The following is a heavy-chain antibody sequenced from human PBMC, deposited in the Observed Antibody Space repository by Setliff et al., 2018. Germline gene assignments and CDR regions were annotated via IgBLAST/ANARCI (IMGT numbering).Heavy chain of an antibody. D-gene: IGHD3-3*01. J-gene: IGHJ6*02. V-gene: IGHV4-4*07. Sequence: SETLSLTCTVSGASISDYYWTWIRQPAGKELEWIGRVSASGSTTYNPSLKSRVTMSVDTSRNQISLNLTSVTAADTAMYYCAKEFVEISFVSNSHRHYGMDVWGQGTTVTVSS. CDR1: GASISDYY. CDR3: AKEFVEISFVSNSHRHYGMDV. CDR2: VSASGST.